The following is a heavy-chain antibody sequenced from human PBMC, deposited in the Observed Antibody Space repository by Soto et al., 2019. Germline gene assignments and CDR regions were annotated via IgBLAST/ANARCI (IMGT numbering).Heavy chain of an antibody. CDR1: GFTFSSYA. V-gene: IGHV3-23*01. CDR2: ISGSGGST. D-gene: IGHD5-12*01. Sequence: GGSLRLSCAASGFTFSSYAMSWVRQAPGKGLEWVSAISGSGGSTYYADSVKGRFTISRDNSKNTLYLQMNSLRAEDTAVYYCAKARRYGGYETEDDFYYWGQGTLVTVSS. CDR3: AKARRYGGYETEDDFYY. J-gene: IGHJ4*02.